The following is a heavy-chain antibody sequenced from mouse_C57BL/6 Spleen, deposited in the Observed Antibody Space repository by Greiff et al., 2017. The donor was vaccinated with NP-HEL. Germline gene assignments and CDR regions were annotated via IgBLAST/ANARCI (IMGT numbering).Heavy chain of an antibody. D-gene: IGHD2-12*01. CDR1: GYAFSRSW. J-gene: IGHJ3*01. CDR2: IYPGDGDT. Sequence: QVTLKESGPELVKPGASVKISCKASGYAFSRSWMNWVKQRPGKGLEWIGRIYPGDGDTNYNGKFKGKATLTADKSSSTAYMQLSSLTSEDSAVYFCASLYDVPFAYWGQGTLVTVSA. V-gene: IGHV1-82*01. CDR3: ASLYDVPFAY.